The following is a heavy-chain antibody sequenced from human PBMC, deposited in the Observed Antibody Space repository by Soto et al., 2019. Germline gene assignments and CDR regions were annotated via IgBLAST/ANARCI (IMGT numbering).Heavy chain of an antibody. CDR3: ARVSLVGPSGGRYFDY. D-gene: IGHD1-26*01. J-gene: IGHJ4*02. CDR2: IKNKANSYTT. Sequence: EVQLVESGGGLVQPGGSLRLSCAASGFTFSAHYMDWVRQAPGKGLEWVGRIKNKANSYTTEYAASVEGRFTISREDSQNSLYLQMNSLTTEDTAVYYCARVSLVGPSGGRYFDYWGPGAQVAVSS. V-gene: IGHV3-72*01. CDR1: GFTFSAHY.